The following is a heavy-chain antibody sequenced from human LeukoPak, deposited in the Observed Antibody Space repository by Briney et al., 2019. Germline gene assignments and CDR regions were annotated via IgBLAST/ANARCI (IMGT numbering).Heavy chain of an antibody. CDR2: INPNSGGT. J-gene: IGHJ4*02. CDR1: GYTFTGYY. CDR3: ARATTVTTWNFDY. Sequence: GASVKVSCKASGYTFTGYYMHWVRQAPGQGLEWMGWINPNSGGTNYAQKFQGRVTMTRDTSISTAYMELSRLRSDDTAVHYCARATTVTTWNFDYWGQGTLVTVSS. V-gene: IGHV1-2*02. D-gene: IGHD4-17*01.